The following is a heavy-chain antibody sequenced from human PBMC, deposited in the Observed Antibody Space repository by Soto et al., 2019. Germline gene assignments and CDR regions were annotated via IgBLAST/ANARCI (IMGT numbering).Heavy chain of an antibody. Sequence: GGSLRLSCAASGLTLSRHAMTWARQAPGKGLEWVATLNPSGSNTHYADSVKGRFTISRDNSRNTVDLQMSNLRAEDTALYYCVSWVSGHFDYWGQGTLVTAPQ. V-gene: IGHV3-23*01. CDR3: VSWVSGHFDY. CDR2: LNPSGSNT. J-gene: IGHJ4*02. D-gene: IGHD2-8*01. CDR1: GLTLSRHA.